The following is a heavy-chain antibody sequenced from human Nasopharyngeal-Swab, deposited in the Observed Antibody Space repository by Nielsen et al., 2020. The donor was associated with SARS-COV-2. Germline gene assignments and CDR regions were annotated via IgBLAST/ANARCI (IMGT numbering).Heavy chain of an antibody. CDR3: AREGSERGGAFDI. V-gene: IGHV3-30-3*01. D-gene: IGHD1-1*01. CDR1: GFTFSGYA. J-gene: IGHJ3*02. Sequence: GESLKISCAASGFTFSGYAVHRVRQAPGKGLEWVAVISYDGHTKFYADPVKGRFTIPRDEPKDTVYLEMNSLRVDDTAIYYCAREGSERGGAFDIWGQGTMVAVSS. CDR2: ISYDGHTK.